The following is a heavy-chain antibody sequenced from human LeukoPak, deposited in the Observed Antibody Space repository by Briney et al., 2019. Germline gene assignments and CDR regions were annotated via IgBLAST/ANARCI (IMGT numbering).Heavy chain of an antibody. CDR2: FYHGGST. CDR1: GYSINTGYY. Sequence: SETLSLTRTVSGYSINTGYYWYWIRPPPGKGLEGIETFYHGGSTYYNPSLKRRVTISVDTSKNQFSLNLTSVTAADTPLYYCARGYFRETVTTRPYYFMDVWGKGTMVTVSS. V-gene: IGHV4-38-2*02. D-gene: IGHD4-17*01. J-gene: IGHJ6*03. CDR3: ARGYFRETVTTRPYYFMDV.